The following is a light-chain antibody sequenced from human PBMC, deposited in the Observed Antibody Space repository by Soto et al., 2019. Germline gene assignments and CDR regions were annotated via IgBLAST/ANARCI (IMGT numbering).Light chain of an antibody. V-gene: IGKV1-9*01. Sequence: IQLTQSPSSLSASVGDRVTITCRASQDISSYLAWYQQRPGKAPKLLIYAASLQRGAPSRFSGSGSGTDFTLTISSLQPEDFATYYCQQLNSYLWTFGQGTKVEIK. J-gene: IGKJ1*01. CDR2: AAS. CDR3: QQLNSYLWT. CDR1: QDISSY.